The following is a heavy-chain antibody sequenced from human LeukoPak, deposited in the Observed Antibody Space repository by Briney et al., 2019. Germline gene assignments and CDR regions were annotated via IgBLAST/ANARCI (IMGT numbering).Heavy chain of an antibody. CDR1: GGSISSNY. CDR3: ARVISPDSYYYYSYYYYMDV. Sequence: SETLSLTCTVSGGSISSNYWSWIRQPPGKGLEWIGYIYYSGSTNYDPSPKSRVTISVDTSKNQFSLKLSSVTAADTAVYYCARVISPDSYYYYSYYYYMDVWGKGTTVTVSS. V-gene: IGHV4-59*01. CDR2: IYYSGST. J-gene: IGHJ6*03. D-gene: IGHD3-10*01.